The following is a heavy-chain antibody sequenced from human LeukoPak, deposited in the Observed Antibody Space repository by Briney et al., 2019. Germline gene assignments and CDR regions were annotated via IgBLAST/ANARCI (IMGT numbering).Heavy chain of an antibody. CDR2: IIPIFGTA. J-gene: IGHJ4*02. V-gene: IGHV1-69*05. D-gene: IGHD2-15*01. CDR1: GGTFSIYA. Sequence: GSSVKVSCKASGGTFSIYAISWVRQAPGQGLEWMGGIIPIFGTANYAQKFQGRVTITTDESTSTAYMELSSLRSEDTAVYYCARGAGYCSGGSCYPIDYWGQGTLVTVSS. CDR3: ARGAGYCSGGSCYPIDY.